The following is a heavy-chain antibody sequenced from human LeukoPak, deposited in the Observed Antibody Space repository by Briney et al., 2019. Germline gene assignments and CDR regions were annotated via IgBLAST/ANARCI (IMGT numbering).Heavy chain of an antibody. V-gene: IGHV3-33*01. CDR2: IWYDGSNK. CDR3: ARVLVEVATMENYFDY. Sequence: GGSLRLSCAASGFTFISKVMHSVRQAPAQGLEWVAVIWYDGSNKYYADTVKGRFTISRDNSKTTWYLKMTSLRGEDTAVYYGARVLVEVATMENYFDYWGQGTLVTVSS. J-gene: IGHJ4*02. CDR1: GFTFISKV. D-gene: IGHD5-24*01.